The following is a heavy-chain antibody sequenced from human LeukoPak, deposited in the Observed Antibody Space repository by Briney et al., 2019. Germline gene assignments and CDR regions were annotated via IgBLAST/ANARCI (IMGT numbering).Heavy chain of an antibody. CDR1: GYTFTSYY. Sequence: ASVKVSCKASGYTFTSYYMHWVRQAPGRGLEWMGIINPSGGSTSYARKFQGRGTMNRDTSTSTVYMELSSLRSEDTAVYYCARVSSDCSSTSCYVYDAFDIWGQGTMVTVSS. CDR3: ARVSSDCSSTSCYVYDAFDI. D-gene: IGHD2-2*01. V-gene: IGHV1-46*01. J-gene: IGHJ3*02. CDR2: INPSGGST.